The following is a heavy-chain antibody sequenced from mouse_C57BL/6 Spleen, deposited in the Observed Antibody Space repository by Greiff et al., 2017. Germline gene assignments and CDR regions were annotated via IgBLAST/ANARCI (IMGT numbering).Heavy chain of an antibody. Sequence: VHLVESGPGLVQPSQSLSITCTVSGFSLTSYGVHWVRQSPGKGLEWLGVIWRGGSTDYNAAFMSRLSITKDNSKSQVFFKMNSLQADDTAIYYCASSIYDGYPQFAYWGQGTLVTVSA. J-gene: IGHJ3*01. D-gene: IGHD2-3*01. CDR2: IWRGGST. CDR1: GFSLTSYG. V-gene: IGHV2-5*01. CDR3: ASSIYDGYPQFAY.